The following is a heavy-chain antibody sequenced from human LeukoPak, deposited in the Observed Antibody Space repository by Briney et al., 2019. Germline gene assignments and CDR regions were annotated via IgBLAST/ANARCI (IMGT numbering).Heavy chain of an antibody. CDR2: IKSKTDGGTT. CDR1: GFTFSNAW. Sequence: GGSLRLSCAASGFTFSNAWMSWVRQAPRKGLAWVGRIKSKTDGGTTDYAAPVKGRFTISRDDSKNTLYLQMNSLKTEDTAVYYCTTDRGYSYGFHWFDPWGQGTLVTVSS. V-gene: IGHV3-15*01. CDR3: TTDRGYSYGFHWFDP. D-gene: IGHD5-18*01. J-gene: IGHJ5*02.